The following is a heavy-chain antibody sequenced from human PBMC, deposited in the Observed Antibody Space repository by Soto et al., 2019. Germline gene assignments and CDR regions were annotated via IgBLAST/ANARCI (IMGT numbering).Heavy chain of an antibody. D-gene: IGHD4-17*01. CDR2: ISSSSSYI. Sequence: EVQLVESGGGLVKPGGSLRLSCAASGFTFSSYSMNWVRQAPGKGLEWVSSISSSSSYIYYADSVKGRFTISRDNAKNSLYLQMNSLRAEDTAVYYCARHTITNDYGDYQGAFDIWGQGTMVTVSS. V-gene: IGHV3-21*01. CDR1: GFTFSSYS. CDR3: ARHTITNDYGDYQGAFDI. J-gene: IGHJ3*02.